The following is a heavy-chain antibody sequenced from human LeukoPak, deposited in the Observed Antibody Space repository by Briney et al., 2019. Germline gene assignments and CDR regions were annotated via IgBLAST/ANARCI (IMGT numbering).Heavy chain of an antibody. CDR3: ARDRQYYGSGSYRAHFDY. D-gene: IGHD3-10*01. CDR2: IYTSGST. Sequence: SETLSLTCTVSGGSISSYYWSWIRQPAGKRLEWIGRIYTSGSTNYNPSLKSRVTMSVDTSKNQFSLKLSSVTAADTAVYYCARDRQYYGSGSYRAHFDYWGQGTLVTVSS. J-gene: IGHJ4*02. CDR1: GGSISSYY. V-gene: IGHV4-4*07.